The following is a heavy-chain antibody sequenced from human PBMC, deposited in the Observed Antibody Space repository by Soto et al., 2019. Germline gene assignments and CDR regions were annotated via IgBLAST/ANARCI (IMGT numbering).Heavy chain of an antibody. Sequence: PSETLSLTCTVSGGSISSSSYYWGWIRQPPGKGLEWIGSIYYSGSTYYNPSLKSRVTISVDTSKNQFSLKLSSVTAADTAVYYCARPGVYNWNGYFDYWGQGTLVTVSS. J-gene: IGHJ4*02. CDR3: ARPGVYNWNGYFDY. D-gene: IGHD1-20*01. CDR1: GGSISSSSYY. CDR2: IYYSGST. V-gene: IGHV4-39*01.